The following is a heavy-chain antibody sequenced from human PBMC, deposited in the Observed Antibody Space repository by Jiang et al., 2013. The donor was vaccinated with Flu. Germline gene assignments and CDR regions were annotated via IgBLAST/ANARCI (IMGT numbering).Heavy chain of an antibody. Sequence: QLLESGGGLVQPGGSLRLSCAASGFTFDDYAMNWVRQAPGKGLEWVSGISWNSGSIGYADSVKGRFTISRDNAKNSLYLQMNSLRAEDTALYYCAKATYSSSSEGDYWGQGTLVTVSS. D-gene: IGHD6-6*01. CDR1: GFTFDDYA. J-gene: IGHJ4*02. CDR2: ISWNSGSI. CDR3: AKATYSSSSEGDY. V-gene: IGHV3-9*01.